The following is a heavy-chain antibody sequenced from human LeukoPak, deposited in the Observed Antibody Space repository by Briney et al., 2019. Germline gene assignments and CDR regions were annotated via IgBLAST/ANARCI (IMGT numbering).Heavy chain of an antibody. CDR1: GFTVSSNY. Sequence: GGSLRLSCAASGFTVSSNYMSWVRQAPGKGLEWVSVIYSGGSTYYADSVKGRFTISRDNSKNTLYLQMNSLRAEDTAVYYCARESGKRCDILTGYQYYYGMDVWGQGTTVTVSS. D-gene: IGHD3-9*01. CDR3: ARESGKRCDILTGYQYYYGMDV. V-gene: IGHV3-66*01. CDR2: IYSGGST. J-gene: IGHJ6*02.